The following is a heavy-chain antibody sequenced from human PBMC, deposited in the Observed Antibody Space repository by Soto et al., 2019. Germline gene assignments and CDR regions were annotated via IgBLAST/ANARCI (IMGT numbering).Heavy chain of an antibody. CDR3: TEDILPGGADV. D-gene: IGHD3-16*01. CDR2: IHWNNGAT. CDR1: AFSSHHHA. V-gene: IGHV3-9*02. J-gene: IGHJ6*02. Sequence: GGSLRLSGGASAFSSHHHAMHWVRQGPGKGPEWVSGIHWNNGATGYADSVKGRFAIFKDNVKNSVYLQMNSLRTDDTAFYYCTEDILPGGADVWGQGTTVTVSS.